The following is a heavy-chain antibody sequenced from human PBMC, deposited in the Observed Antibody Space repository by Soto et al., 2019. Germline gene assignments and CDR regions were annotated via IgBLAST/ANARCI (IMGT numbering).Heavy chain of an antibody. J-gene: IGHJ4*02. V-gene: IGHV4-59*01. CDR1: GGCISSYY. Sequence: SETLSLTCTVSGGCISSYYWRWIRQPPWKGLEWIGYIYYSGSTNYNPSLKSRVTISVDTSKNQFSLKLSSVTAADTAVYYCARDRGMTTVTGLDYWCQGTQVTVSS. D-gene: IGHD4-4*01. CDR2: IYYSGST. CDR3: ARDRGMTTVTGLDY.